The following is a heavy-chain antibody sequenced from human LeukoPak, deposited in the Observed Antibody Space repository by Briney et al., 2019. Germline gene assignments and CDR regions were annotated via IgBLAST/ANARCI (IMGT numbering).Heavy chain of an antibody. CDR3: AKDGREQRP. J-gene: IGHJ5*02. CDR1: GFTFSSYG. V-gene: IGHV3-30*18. Sequence: PGGSLRLSCAASGFTFSSYGMHWVRQAPGKGLEWVAVISYDGSNKYYADSVKGRFTISRDNSKNTLYLQMNSLRAEDTAVYYCAKDGREQRPWGQGTLVTVSS. D-gene: IGHD6-25*01. CDR2: ISYDGSNK.